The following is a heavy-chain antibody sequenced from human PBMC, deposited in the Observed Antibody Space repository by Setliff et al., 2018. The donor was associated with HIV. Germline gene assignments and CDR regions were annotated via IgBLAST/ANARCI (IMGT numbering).Heavy chain of an antibody. V-gene: IGHV3-33*08. CDR3: ARRAFYYYMDV. CDR1: GFTFSSNS. CDR2: IWYDGSNE. Sequence: GGSLRLSCAASGFTFSSNSLNWIRQAPGKGLEWVALIWYDGSNEFYADSVKGRFTVSRDNSKNTLYLQMNSLRADDTAVYYCARRAFYYYMDVWGKGTTVTVSS. D-gene: IGHD1-26*01. J-gene: IGHJ6*03.